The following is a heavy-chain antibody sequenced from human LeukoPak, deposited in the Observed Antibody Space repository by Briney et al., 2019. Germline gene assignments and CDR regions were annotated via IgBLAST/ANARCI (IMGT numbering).Heavy chain of an antibody. V-gene: IGHV3-33*08. CDR3: ARDAVYSSSWQYY. CDR2: IWYDGSNK. J-gene: IGHJ4*02. Sequence: GESLKISCAASGFTFSSYGMHWVRQAPGKGLEWVAVIWYDGSNKYYADSVKGRFTISRDNSKNTLYLQMNSLRAEDTAVYYCARDAVYSSSWQYYWGQGTLVTVSS. CDR1: GFTFSSYG. D-gene: IGHD6-13*01.